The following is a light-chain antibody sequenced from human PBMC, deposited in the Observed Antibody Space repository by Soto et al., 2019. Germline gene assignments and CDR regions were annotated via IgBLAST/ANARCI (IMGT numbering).Light chain of an antibody. J-gene: IGLJ2*01. V-gene: IGLV2-14*01. CDR2: EVT. CDR1: SSGVGAYNY. Sequence: QSALTQPASVSGSPGQSITISCTGSSSGVGAYNYVSWYQQHPGKAPRLMIYEVTNRPSGVSNRFSGSKSGNTASLTISGLRAEDEADYYCSSYTSGSTLVVFGGGTKPTVL. CDR3: SSYTSGSTLVV.